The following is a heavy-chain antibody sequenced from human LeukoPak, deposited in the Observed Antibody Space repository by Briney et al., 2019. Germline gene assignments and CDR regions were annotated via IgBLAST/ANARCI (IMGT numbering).Heavy chain of an antibody. Sequence: GGSLRLSCAASGFTVSSNYMSWVRQAPGKGLEWVSVIYSGGSTYYADSVKGRFTISRDNSKNTLYLQVNSLRAEDTAVYYCARDSAWERNDAFDIWGQGTMVTVSS. CDR1: GFTVSSNY. D-gene: IGHD1-26*01. CDR3: ARDSAWERNDAFDI. V-gene: IGHV3-66*01. J-gene: IGHJ3*02. CDR2: IYSGGST.